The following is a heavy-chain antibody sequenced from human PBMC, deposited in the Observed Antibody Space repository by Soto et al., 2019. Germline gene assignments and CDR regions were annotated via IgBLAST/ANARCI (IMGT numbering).Heavy chain of an antibody. Sequence: QVQLQESGPGLVKPSQTLSLTCTVSGGSISSGGYYWSWIRQHPGKGLEWIGYSYYSGSTYYNPSLKTRVTISVDPSKNQCSLKLSSVTAADTAVYYCAREEGGGYDHRWFDPWGQGTLVTVSS. D-gene: IGHD5-12*01. J-gene: IGHJ5*02. CDR1: GGSISSGGYY. V-gene: IGHV4-31*03. CDR2: SYYSGST. CDR3: AREEGGGYDHRWFDP.